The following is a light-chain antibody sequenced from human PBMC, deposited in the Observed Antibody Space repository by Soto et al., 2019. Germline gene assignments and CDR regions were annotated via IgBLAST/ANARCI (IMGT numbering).Light chain of an antibody. CDR1: HHIDAW. Sequence: IQMTQSPSTLSASVGDRVTITCRASHHIDAWLAWYQQKPGKAPKILIYKASILESGVPSRFSGSGSGTEFILTISSRQPDDSATYYRKKHSNYPLTFGGLIKVDIK. CDR2: KAS. J-gene: IGKJ4*01. V-gene: IGKV1-5*03. CDR3: KKHSNYPLT.